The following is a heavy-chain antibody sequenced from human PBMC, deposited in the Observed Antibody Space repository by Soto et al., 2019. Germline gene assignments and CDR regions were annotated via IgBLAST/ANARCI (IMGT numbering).Heavy chain of an antibody. CDR2: ISGYNGNT. D-gene: IGHD2-8*02. J-gene: IGHJ6*02. CDR3: ATSGGHHFGMDV. CDR1: SFIFTSYG. Sequence: ASVKVSCKASSFIFTSYGINWVRQAPGQGIEWMGWISGYNGNTKYGQKFQDRVTLTADTSTATAFMEVRSLRGDGSAVYYCATSGGHHFGMDVWGQGTTVTVSS. V-gene: IGHV1-18*01.